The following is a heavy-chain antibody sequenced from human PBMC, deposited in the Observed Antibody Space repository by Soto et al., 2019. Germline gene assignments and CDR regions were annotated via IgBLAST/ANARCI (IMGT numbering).Heavy chain of an antibody. J-gene: IGHJ4*02. CDR2: ISYDGSKK. D-gene: IGHD6-13*01. Sequence: QVQLVESGGGVVQPGRSLRLSCAASGFTFSSYAMHWVRQAPGKGLEWVAVISYDGSKKYYADSVKGRFTISRDNSKNTLYLQMNSLRAEDTAVYYCARDPVQQLPRAFLFDYWGQGTLVTVSS. CDR1: GFTFSSYA. V-gene: IGHV3-30-3*01. CDR3: ARDPVQQLPRAFLFDY.